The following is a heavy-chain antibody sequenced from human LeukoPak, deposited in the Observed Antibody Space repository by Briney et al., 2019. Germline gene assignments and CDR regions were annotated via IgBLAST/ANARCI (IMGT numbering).Heavy chain of an antibody. J-gene: IGHJ6*02. CDR2: IYSGGST. CDR3: ARDWWGTYYYHGMDV. V-gene: IGHV3-66*01. CDR1: GFTVSSNY. D-gene: IGHD2-15*01. Sequence: PGGSLRLSCAASGFTVSSNYMSWVRQAPGKGLEWVSVIYSGGSTYYADSVKGRFTISRDNSKNTLYLQMNSLRAEDTAVYYCARDWWGTYYYHGMDVWGQGTTVTVSS.